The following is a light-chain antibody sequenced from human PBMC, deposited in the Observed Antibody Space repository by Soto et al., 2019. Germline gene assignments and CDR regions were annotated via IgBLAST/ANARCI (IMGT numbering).Light chain of an antibody. Sequence: DIQMTQSPSTLSASVGDRVTITCRASQSISSWLAWYQQKPGKAPKLLIYDASSLERGVPSRFSGSGSGTEFTLTISSLQPDDFATYYCQQYNSYSYTFGQGTKVDIK. CDR2: DAS. CDR1: QSISSW. J-gene: IGKJ2*01. CDR3: QQYNSYSYT. V-gene: IGKV1-5*01.